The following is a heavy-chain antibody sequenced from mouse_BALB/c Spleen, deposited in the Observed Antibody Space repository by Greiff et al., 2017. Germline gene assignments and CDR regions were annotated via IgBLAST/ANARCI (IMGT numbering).Heavy chain of an antibody. CDR2: INSNGGST. J-gene: IGHJ4*01. V-gene: IGHV5-6-3*01. CDR3: ARTGTVYYYAMDY. CDR1: GFTFSSYG. D-gene: IGHD4-1*01. Sequence: DVHLVESGGGLVQPGGSLKLSCAASGFTFSSYGMSWVRQTPDKRLELVATINSNGGSTYYPDSVKGRFTISRDNAKNTLYLQMSSLKSEDTAMYYCARTGTVYYYAMDYWGQGTSVTVSS.